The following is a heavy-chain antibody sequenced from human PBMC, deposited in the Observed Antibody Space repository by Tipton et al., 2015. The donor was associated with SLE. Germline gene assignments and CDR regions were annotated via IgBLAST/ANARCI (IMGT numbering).Heavy chain of an antibody. CDR1: GYTFTSYG. CDR3: AGQGYCSSTSCPIGCFQH. V-gene: IGHV1-18*01. J-gene: IGHJ1*01. CDR2: ISAYNGNT. D-gene: IGHD2-2*01. Sequence: QSGPEVKKPGASVKVSCKASGYTFTSYGISWVRQAPGQGLEWMGWISAYNGNTNYAQKLQGRVTMTTDTSTSTAYMELRSLRSDDTAVYYCAGQGYCSSTSCPIGCFQHWGQGTLVAVSA.